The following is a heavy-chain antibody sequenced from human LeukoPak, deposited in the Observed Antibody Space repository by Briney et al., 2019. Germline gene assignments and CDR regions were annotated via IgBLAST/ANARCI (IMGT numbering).Heavy chain of an antibody. Sequence: ASVKVSCKASGYTFTSYGISWVRQAPGQGLEWMGWISAYNGNTNYAQKLQGRATMTTDTSTSTAYMELRSLRSDDTAVYYCARGPRLYYYYYMDVWGKGTTVTVSS. CDR3: ARGPRLYYYYYMDV. V-gene: IGHV1-18*01. CDR1: GYTFTSYG. CDR2: ISAYNGNT. J-gene: IGHJ6*03.